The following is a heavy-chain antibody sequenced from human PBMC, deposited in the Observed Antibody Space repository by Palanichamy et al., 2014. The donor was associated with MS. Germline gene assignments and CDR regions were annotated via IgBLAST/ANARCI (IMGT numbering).Heavy chain of an antibody. CDR1: GFSFSHYS. D-gene: IGHD2-8*02. Sequence: EVQLVESGGGLVQPGGSLRLSCAASGFSFSHYSMTWVRQAPGKGLEWVANIKQDGSEKYYVDSVKGRFTFSRDNAKNSLSLQMNSLRAEDTAVYYCVRSSTGWQGDAFDVWGQGTMVTVSS. CDR3: VRSSTGWQGDAFDV. CDR2: IKQDGSEK. V-gene: IGHV3-7*01. J-gene: IGHJ3*01.